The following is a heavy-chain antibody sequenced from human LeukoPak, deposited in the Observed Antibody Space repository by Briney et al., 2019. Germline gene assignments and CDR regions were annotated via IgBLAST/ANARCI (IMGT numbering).Heavy chain of an antibody. J-gene: IGHJ6*03. Sequence: PSETLSLTCIVSGASISNSSYYWGWIRQSPGKGLEWIGSIYDSGSNYYNPSLKSRVTISVDTSKNQFSLRLSSVAAADTAVYYCARGGTAARLHYYYYMDVWGKGTTVTVSS. D-gene: IGHD6-6*01. V-gene: IGHV4-39*01. CDR3: ARGGTAARLHYYYYMDV. CDR2: IYDSGSN. CDR1: GASISNSSYY.